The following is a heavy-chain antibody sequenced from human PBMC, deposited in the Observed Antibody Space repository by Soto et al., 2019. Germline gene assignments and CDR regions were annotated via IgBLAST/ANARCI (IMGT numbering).Heavy chain of an antibody. V-gene: IGHV4-59*01. CDR3: ARVYGSGSSFTFDY. J-gene: IGHJ4*02. CDR2: IYYSGST. Sequence: SETLSLTCTVSGGSISSYYWSWIRQPPGKGLEWIGYIYYSGSTNYNPSLKSRVTISVDTSKNQFSLKLSSVTAADTAVYYCARVYGSGSSFTFDYSGQRPLATVSS. D-gene: IGHD3-10*01. CDR1: GGSISSYY.